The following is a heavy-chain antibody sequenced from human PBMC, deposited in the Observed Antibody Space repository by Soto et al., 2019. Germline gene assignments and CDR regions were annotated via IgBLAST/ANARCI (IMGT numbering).Heavy chain of an antibody. Sequence: GASVKVSCKASGGTCSSYAISWVRQAPGQGLEWMGGIIPIFGTANYAQKFQGRVTITADESTSTAYMELSSLRAEDTAVYYCARDGSSSWPPRDYWGQGTLVTVSS. CDR2: IIPIFGTA. D-gene: IGHD6-13*01. CDR1: GGTCSSYA. V-gene: IGHV1-69*13. CDR3: ARDGSSSWPPRDY. J-gene: IGHJ4*02.